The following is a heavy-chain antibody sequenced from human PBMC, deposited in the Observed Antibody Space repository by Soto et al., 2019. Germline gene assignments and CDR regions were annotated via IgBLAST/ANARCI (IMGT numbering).Heavy chain of an antibody. V-gene: IGHV3-9*01. CDR2: ISWNSGSI. D-gene: IGHD6-13*01. CDR3: AKEYSRHYGMDV. J-gene: IGHJ6*02. CDR1: GFTLYDYT. Sequence: SLRLSFAASGFTLYDYTMHWVRQAPGKGLEWVSGISWNSGSIGYADSVNGRFTISRDNAKNSLYLQMNSLRAEDTALYYCAKEYSRHYGMDVWGQGTTVTVSS.